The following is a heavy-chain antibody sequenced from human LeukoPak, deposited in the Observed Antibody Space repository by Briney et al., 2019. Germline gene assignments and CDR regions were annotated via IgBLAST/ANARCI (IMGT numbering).Heavy chain of an antibody. J-gene: IGHJ3*02. CDR1: GGSISSGDYY. CDR3: ARYCSSTSCDAFDI. CDR2: IYYSGST. V-gene: IGHV4-30-4*08. Sequence: PSETLSLTCTVSGGSISSGDYYWSWIRQPPGKGLEWIGYIYYSGSTYYNPSLKSRVTISVDTSKNQFSLKLSSVTAADTAVYYCARYCSSTSCDAFDIWGQGTMVTVSS. D-gene: IGHD2-2*01.